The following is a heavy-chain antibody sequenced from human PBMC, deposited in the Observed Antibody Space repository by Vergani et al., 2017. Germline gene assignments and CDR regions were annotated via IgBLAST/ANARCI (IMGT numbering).Heavy chain of an antibody. V-gene: IGHV3-23*01. Sequence: EVQLLESGGGLVQPGGSRRLSCAGAGFTFDTYTMAYVRQAPGKGLEWVATISSGGGAVKGRFTISRDNSKNTLFLQMNSLKDEDTADYYCTTAWGLYYLHGEYFQYWGRGTLVSVSS. J-gene: IGHJ1*01. CDR3: TTAWGLYYLHGEYFQY. CDR1: GFTFDTYT. CDR2: ISSGGG. D-gene: IGHD3-10*01.